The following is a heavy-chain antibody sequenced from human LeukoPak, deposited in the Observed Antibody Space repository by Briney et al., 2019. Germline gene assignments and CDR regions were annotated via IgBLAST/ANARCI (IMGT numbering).Heavy chain of an antibody. Sequence: GGSLRLSCVGSGVTFSRYNMNWVRQAPGGGLEWVSYIGSSTSPIYYADSVKGRFTISRDNAKNSLYLQMNSLRAEDTAVYYCAKVGVPAAIRISSFAPWGQGTLVTVSS. V-gene: IGHV3-48*01. CDR2: IGSSTSPI. CDR3: AKVGVPAAIRISSFAP. D-gene: IGHD2-2*02. CDR1: GVTFSRYN. J-gene: IGHJ5*02.